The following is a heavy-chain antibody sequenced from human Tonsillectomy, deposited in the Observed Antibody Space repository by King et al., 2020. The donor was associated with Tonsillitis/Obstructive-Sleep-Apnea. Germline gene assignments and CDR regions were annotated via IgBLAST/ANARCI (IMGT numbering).Heavy chain of an antibody. CDR1: GFTFSNYW. D-gene: IGHD2-2*02. J-gene: IGHJ4*02. Sequence: VQLVESGGGLVQPGGSLRLSCAASGFTFSNYWMSWVRQTPGEGLEWVANIKQDGSQKYYVDSVKGRFTISRDNAKNSLYLQMNSLRAEDTAVYYCLRSCSSTSCYNDYWGQGTLVTVSS. CDR3: LRSCSSTSCYNDY. V-gene: IGHV3-7*01. CDR2: IKQDGSQK.